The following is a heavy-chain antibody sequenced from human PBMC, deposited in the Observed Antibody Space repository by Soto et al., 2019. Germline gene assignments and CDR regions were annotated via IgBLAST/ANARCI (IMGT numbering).Heavy chain of an antibody. J-gene: IGHJ6*02. CDR3: AREAPMDV. CDR2: LWSAGNT. V-gene: IGHV3-53*02. Sequence: DVQVVESGGGLIQPGGSLRLSCAASGFTVSSQYMSWVRQAPEKGLEWVSGLWSAGNTYYADSVRGRFTISRDNSKNTLFLEMSSLTADDTAEYYCAREAPMDVWGQGTTVTVSS. CDR1: GFTVSSQY.